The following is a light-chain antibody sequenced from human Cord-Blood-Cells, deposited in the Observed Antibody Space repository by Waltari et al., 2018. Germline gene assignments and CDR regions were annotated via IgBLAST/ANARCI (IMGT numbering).Light chain of an antibody. Sequence: QSALTQPASVSGSPGQSITISCTGTSSDVGAYNYVPWYQQHPGKAPKLMIYDVSNRPSGVSNRFSGSKSGNTASLTISGLQAEDEADYYCSSYTSSSTLVFGTGTKVTVL. V-gene: IGLV2-14*01. CDR3: SSYTSSSTLV. CDR2: DVS. CDR1: SSDVGAYNY. J-gene: IGLJ1*01.